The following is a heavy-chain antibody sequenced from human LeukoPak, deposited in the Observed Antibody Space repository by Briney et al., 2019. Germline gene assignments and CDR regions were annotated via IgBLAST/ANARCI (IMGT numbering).Heavy chain of an antibody. CDR3: ASSYGSNFPSEH. CDR2: IWYDGSNK. CDR1: GFTFSSYG. J-gene: IGHJ1*01. V-gene: IGHV3-33*03. D-gene: IGHD4-23*01. Sequence: PGGSLRLSCAASGFTFSSYGMHWVRQAPGKGLEWVAVIWYDGSNKYYADSVKGRFTISRDNAKNTLYLQMNSLRAEDTAVYYCASSYGSNFPSEHWGQGTLVTVSS.